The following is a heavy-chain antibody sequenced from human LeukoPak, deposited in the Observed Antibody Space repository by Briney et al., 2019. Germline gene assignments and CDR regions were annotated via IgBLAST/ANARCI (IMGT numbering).Heavy chain of an antibody. D-gene: IGHD2/OR15-2a*01. CDR1: GGSISSYY. V-gene: IGHV4-59*01. Sequence: SETLSLTCTVSGGSISSYYWSWIRQPPGKGLEWIGYIYYSGSTNYNPSLKSRVTISVDTSKNQFSLKLSSVTAADTAVYYCARAPLDYFAGYGMDVWGQGTTVTVSS. CDR3: ARAPLDYFAGYGMDV. J-gene: IGHJ6*02. CDR2: IYYSGST.